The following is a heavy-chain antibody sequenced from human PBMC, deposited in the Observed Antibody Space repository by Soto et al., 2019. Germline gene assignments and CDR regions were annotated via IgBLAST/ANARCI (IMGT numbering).Heavy chain of an antibody. Sequence: PGGSLRLSCAASGFTFSSYGMHWVRQAPGKGLEWVAVISYDGSNKYYADSVKGRFTISRDNSKNTLYLQMNSLRAEDTAVYYCAKPGFFRANIVVRCYFDYWGQGTLVTVSS. CDR3: AKPGFFRANIVVRCYFDY. D-gene: IGHD2-2*01. J-gene: IGHJ4*02. CDR2: ISYDGSNK. CDR1: GFTFSSYG. V-gene: IGHV3-30*18.